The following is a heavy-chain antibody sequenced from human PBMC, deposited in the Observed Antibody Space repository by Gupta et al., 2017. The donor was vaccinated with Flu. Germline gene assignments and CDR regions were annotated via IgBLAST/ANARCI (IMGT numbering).Heavy chain of an antibody. Sequence: EWIGEINHSGSTNYNPSLKSRVTISVDTSKNQFSLKLSSVTAADTAVYYCARGPISERDCTNGVCFRGWFDPWGQGTLVTVSS. CDR3: ARGPISERDCTNGVCFRGWFDP. V-gene: IGHV4-34*01. D-gene: IGHD2-8*01. CDR2: INHSGST. J-gene: IGHJ5*02.